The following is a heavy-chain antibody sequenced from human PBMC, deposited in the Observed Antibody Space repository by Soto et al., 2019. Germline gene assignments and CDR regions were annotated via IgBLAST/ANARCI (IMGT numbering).Heavy chain of an antibody. CDR1: GFTVSSNY. V-gene: IGHV3-66*01. CDR3: AKVFGSGWYNDYFDY. CDR2: IYSGGST. Sequence: GGSLRLSCAASGFTVSSNYMSWVRQAPGKGLEWVSVIYSGGSTYYADSVKGRFTIYRDSSKNTLYLQMNSLRAEDTAVYYCAKVFGSGWYNDYFDYWGQGTLVTGFS. J-gene: IGHJ4*02. D-gene: IGHD6-19*01.